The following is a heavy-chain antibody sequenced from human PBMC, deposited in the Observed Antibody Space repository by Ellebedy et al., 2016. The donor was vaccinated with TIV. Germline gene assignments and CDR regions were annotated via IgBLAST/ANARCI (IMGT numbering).Heavy chain of an antibody. J-gene: IGHJ5*02. CDR3: ARRGSYGDYAVQVNSWFDR. D-gene: IGHD4-17*01. V-gene: IGHV3-7*01. CDR2: IYQDGSAQ. CDR1: GFSFRSYW. Sequence: GASLKISCAASGFSFRSYWMSLVRQAPGKGLEWVANIYQDGSAQYYVDSVKGRFTISRDNAKNSLFLQMNSLGVEDTAVYYCARRGSYGDYAVQVNSWFDRWGRGTLVTVAS.